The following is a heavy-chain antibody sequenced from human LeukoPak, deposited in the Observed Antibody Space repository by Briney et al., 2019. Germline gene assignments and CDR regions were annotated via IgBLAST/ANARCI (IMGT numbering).Heavy chain of an antibody. J-gene: IGHJ4*02. D-gene: IGHD1-26*01. V-gene: IGHV4-4*07. CDR3: ARGRTPTTGDY. Sequence: SETLSLTCTVSGDSISSYYWSWIRHPAGKGLEWLGRIYASGSTNYNPSLKSRVTMSVDTSKTQFSLKLSSVTAADTAVYYCARGRTPTTGDYWGQGTLVTVSS. CDR2: IYASGST. CDR1: GDSISSYY.